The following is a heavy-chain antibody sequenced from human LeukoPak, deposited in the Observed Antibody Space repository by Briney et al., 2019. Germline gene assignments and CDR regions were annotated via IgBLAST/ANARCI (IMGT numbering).Heavy chain of an antibody. Sequence: PSETLSLTCAVYGGSFSGYYWSWIRQPPGKGLEWIGEINHSGSTNYNPSLKSRVTISVDTSKNQFSLKLSSVTAADTAVYYCARETMVRGVIYYYYYYMDVWGKGTTVTVSS. CDR2: INHSGST. V-gene: IGHV4-34*01. D-gene: IGHD3-10*01. CDR3: ARETMVRGVIYYYYYYMDV. CDR1: GGSFSGYY. J-gene: IGHJ6*03.